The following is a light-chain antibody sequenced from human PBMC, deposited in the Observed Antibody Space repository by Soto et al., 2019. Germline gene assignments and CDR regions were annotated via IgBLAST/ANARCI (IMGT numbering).Light chain of an antibody. CDR3: QQYNTYWS. Sequence: DFQMTQSPSSLSASLGDRVTITCRASQSVSSWLAWYQQKPGKAPKLLIYKASSLEGGVPSRFSGSGSGTEFTLTISSLQPDDFATYYCQQYNTYWSFGQGTKVDIK. V-gene: IGKV1-5*03. CDR2: KAS. CDR1: QSVSSW. J-gene: IGKJ1*01.